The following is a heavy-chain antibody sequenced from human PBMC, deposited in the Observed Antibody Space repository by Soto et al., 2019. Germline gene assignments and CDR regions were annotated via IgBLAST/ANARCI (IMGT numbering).Heavy chain of an antibody. CDR2: IGYDGSNK. D-gene: IGHD3-10*01. CDR1: GLTLSRFA. Sequence: QVQLVESGGGVVQPGRSLRLSCAASGLTLSRFAMHWVRQAPGKGLEWVAVIGYDGSNKDYADSVKGRFTISRDNSKNTLYMQMNSLSPEDTAVYYCARDPVNYYGSWTYGMDVWGQGTTGTVSS. CDR3: ARDPVNYYGSWTYGMDV. J-gene: IGHJ6*02. V-gene: IGHV3-30-3*01.